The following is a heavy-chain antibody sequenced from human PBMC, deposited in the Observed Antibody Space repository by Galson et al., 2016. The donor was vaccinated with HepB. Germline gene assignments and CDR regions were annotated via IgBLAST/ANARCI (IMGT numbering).Heavy chain of an antibody. Sequence: TLSLTCTVSGGSMNSIGYSWSWLRQHPGKGLKWIGYILYTGTTHYNPSLKSRLTMSVDTSKNQFSLKLSSVTAADTAGYYCAREVTTEAFDIWGQGTLVIVSS. CDR3: AREVTTEAFDI. CDR2: ILYTGTT. CDR1: GGSMNSIGYS. V-gene: IGHV4-31*03. D-gene: IGHD4-11*01. J-gene: IGHJ3*02.